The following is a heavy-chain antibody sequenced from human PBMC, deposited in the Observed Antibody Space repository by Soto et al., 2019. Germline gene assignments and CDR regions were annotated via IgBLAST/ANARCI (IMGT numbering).Heavy chain of an antibody. Sequence: SETLSLTCTVSGGSISSSSYYWGWIRQPPGKGLEWIGSIYYSGSTYYNPSLKSRVTISVDTSKNQFSLKLSSVTAADTAVYYCASSYYDFWGGLLFYFDYWGQGTLVTVSS. CDR3: ASSYYDFWGGLLFYFDY. CDR2: IYYSGST. D-gene: IGHD3-3*01. J-gene: IGHJ4*02. V-gene: IGHV4-39*01. CDR1: GGSISSSSYY.